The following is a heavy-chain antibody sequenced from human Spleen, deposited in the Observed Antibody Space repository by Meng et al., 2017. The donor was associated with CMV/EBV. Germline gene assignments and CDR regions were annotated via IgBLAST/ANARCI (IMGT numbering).Heavy chain of an antibody. D-gene: IGHD1-14*01. V-gene: IGHV1-24*01. CDR2: FDPEDGET. Sequence: ASVKVSCKASGYTFTSYDINWVRQATGQGLEWMGAFDPEDGETIYAQRLQGRVTVTEDTSTDTAYMELSSLRSEDTAVYYCATVSQGTVAKNPEAYYYYAMDVWGQGTTVTVSS. CDR3: ATVSQGTVAKNPEAYYYYAMDV. CDR1: GYTFTSYD. J-gene: IGHJ6*02.